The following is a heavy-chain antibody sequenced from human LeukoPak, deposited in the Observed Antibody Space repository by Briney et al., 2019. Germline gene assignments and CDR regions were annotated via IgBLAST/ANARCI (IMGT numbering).Heavy chain of an antibody. J-gene: IGHJ5*02. V-gene: IGHV4-61*02. Sequence: SQTLSLTCTVSGGSISSGSYYWSWIRQPAGKGLEWIGRIYTSGSTNYNPSLKSRVTISVDTSKNQFSLRLRSVTAADTAVYYCAREFGPWGQETLVTVSS. CDR1: GGSISSGSYY. CDR2: IYTSGST. CDR3: AREFGP.